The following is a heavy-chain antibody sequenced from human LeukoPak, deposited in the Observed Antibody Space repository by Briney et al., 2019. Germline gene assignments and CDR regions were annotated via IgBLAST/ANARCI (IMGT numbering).Heavy chain of an antibody. V-gene: IGHV1-69*13. CDR3: ARATAKKSGWDAFDI. CDR2: IIPILGTA. J-gene: IGHJ3*02. D-gene: IGHD6-19*01. CDR1: GGSFSSYA. Sequence: GASVKVSCKASGGSFSSYAINWVRQAPGQGLEWMGGIIPILGTAIYAQKFQGRVRITADESTSTAYMDLSSLRSDDTAMFYCARATAKKSGWDAFDIWGQGTMVTVSS.